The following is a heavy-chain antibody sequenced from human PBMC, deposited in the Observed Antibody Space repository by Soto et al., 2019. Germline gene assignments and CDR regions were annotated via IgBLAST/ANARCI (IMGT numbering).Heavy chain of an antibody. CDR1: GFTFSSYS. CDR2: ISSIISTI. J-gene: IGHJ1*01. CDR3: ARDSGLYSSEYFQH. V-gene: IGHV3-48*01. D-gene: IGHD6-13*01. Sequence: GGSLRLSCAASGFTFSSYSMNWVHQAPGKGLEWVSYISSIISTIYYADSVKGRFTISRDNAKNSLYLQMNSLRAEDTAVYYCARDSGLYSSEYFQHWGQGTLVTVSS.